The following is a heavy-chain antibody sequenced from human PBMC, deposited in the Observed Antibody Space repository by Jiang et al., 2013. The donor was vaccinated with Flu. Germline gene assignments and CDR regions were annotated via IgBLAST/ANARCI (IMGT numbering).Heavy chain of an antibody. J-gene: IGHJ4*02. Sequence: QLVESGGGVVQPGRSLRLSCAVSGLTFSTFGMHWVRQAPGKGLEWVAVISYDGSNQYYGDSVKGRFTISRDNSKNTLFLQMYSLRAEDTAVYYCAKLGLYYDFWSGIINLHDYWGQGTLVTVSS. CDR2: ISYDGSNQ. V-gene: IGHV3-30*18. D-gene: IGHD3-3*01. CDR1: GLTFSTFG. CDR3: AKLGLYYDFWSGIINLHDY.